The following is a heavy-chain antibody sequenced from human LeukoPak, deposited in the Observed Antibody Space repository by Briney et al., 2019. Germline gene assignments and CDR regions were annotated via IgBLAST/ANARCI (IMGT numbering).Heavy chain of an antibody. Sequence: SETLSLTCTVSGGSISSYYWNWIRQPPGKGLEWIGYIYYSGSTNYNPSLKSRVTISVDTSKNQFSLKLSSVTAADTAVYYCARQSPYSSSFSDYWGQGTLVTVSS. D-gene: IGHD6-13*01. V-gene: IGHV4-59*08. J-gene: IGHJ4*02. CDR1: GGSISSYY. CDR3: ARQSPYSSSFSDY. CDR2: IYYSGST.